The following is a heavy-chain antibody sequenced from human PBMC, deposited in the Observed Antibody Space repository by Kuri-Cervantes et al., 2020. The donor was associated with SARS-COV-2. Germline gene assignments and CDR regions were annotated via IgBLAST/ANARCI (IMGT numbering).Heavy chain of an antibody. J-gene: IGHJ4*02. CDR1: GGSISSQS. Sequence: ETLSLTCTVSGGSISSQSYYWGWIRQAPGKGLEWVSYISSSSSTIYYADSVKGRFTISRDNAKNSLYLQMNSLRAEDTAVYYCARDGWGSSFDYWGQGTLVTVSS. V-gene: IGHV3-48*01. D-gene: IGHD7-27*01. CDR3: ARDGWGSSFDY. CDR2: ISSSSSTI.